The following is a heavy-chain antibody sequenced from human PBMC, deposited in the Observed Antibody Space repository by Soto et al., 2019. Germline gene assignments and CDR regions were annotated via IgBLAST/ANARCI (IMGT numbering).Heavy chain of an antibody. V-gene: IGHV1-46*01. CDR3: ARDLAAGDH. J-gene: IGHJ4*02. D-gene: IGHD6-13*01. CDR2: INPASGST. CDR1: GYTFTHYY. Sequence: QVQLVXXGAXVXXXXXXVXXSCRXSGYTFTHYYIHWVRQAPGQGLEWLAIINPASGSTNYAQDFQGRVTLTMDTSTTTVYMELSGLRAEDTAIFYCARDLAAGDHWGQGTLVTVSS.